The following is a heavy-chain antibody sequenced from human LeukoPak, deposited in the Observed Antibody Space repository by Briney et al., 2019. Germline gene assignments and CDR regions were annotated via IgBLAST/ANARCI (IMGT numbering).Heavy chain of an antibody. D-gene: IGHD3-22*01. J-gene: IGHJ4*02. CDR1: GFTFSSYG. CDR3: ARDAYYYGSSGYYVY. V-gene: IGHV3-33*01. Sequence: GGSLRLSCAASGFTFSSYGMHWVRQAPGKGLEWVAVIWYDGSNKYYADSVKGRFTISRDNSKNTLYLQMNSLRAEDTAVYYCARDAYYYGSSGYYVYWGQGTLVTVSS. CDR2: IWYDGSNK.